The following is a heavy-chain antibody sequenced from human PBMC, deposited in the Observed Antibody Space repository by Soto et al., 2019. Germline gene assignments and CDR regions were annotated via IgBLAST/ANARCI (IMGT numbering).Heavy chain of an antibody. CDR2: IYRDDNK. CDR3: AHRYSSSYDY. V-gene: IGHV2-5*02. D-gene: IGHD6-13*01. J-gene: IGHJ4*02. CDR1: GFSLSTSGVA. Sequence: QITLKESGPTLVKPTQTLTLTCTFSGFSLSTSGVAVGWIRQPPGKALECLALIYRDDNKRYSPSLQSRITLTKDTSKNQVVLTMTNMDPVDTATYYCAHRYSSSYDYWGQGILVTVSS.